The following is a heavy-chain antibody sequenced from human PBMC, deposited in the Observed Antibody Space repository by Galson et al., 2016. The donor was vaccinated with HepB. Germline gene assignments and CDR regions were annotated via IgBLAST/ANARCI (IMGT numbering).Heavy chain of an antibody. V-gene: IGHV1-18*01. Sequence: QSGAEVKKPGESLRISCKASGYRFTSFGISWIRQAPGQGLEWMGWVSALNGNTNYAQHLQGRVTWTTDTSTTTAYMDLRNLTSDDTAVYYCARARGDPFDFWGQGTLVTVSS. CDR3: ARARGDPFDF. D-gene: IGHD4-17*01. J-gene: IGHJ4*02. CDR2: VSALNGNT. CDR1: GYRFTSFG.